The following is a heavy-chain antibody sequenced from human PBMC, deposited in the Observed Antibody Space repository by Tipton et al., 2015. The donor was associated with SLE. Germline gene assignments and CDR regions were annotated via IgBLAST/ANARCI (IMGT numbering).Heavy chain of an antibody. J-gene: IGHJ4*02. V-gene: IGHV4-34*01. Sequence: TLSLTCAVYGGSFSGYYWSWIRQPPGKGLEWIGEINHSGSTNYNPSLKSRVTISVDTSKNQFSLKLSSVTAADTAVYYCARDQAGFEDYWGQGTLVTVSS. D-gene: IGHD6-13*01. CDR1: GGSFSGYY. CDR2: INHSGST. CDR3: ARDQAGFEDY.